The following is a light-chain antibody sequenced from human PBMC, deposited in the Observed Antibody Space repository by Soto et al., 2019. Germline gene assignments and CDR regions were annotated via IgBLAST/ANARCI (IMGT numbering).Light chain of an antibody. J-gene: IGLJ2*01. CDR1: SSDVGAYNY. CDR2: DVT. CDR3: SSYTTIKTVI. Sequence: QSALAQPASVSGCPGQSITISCTGTSSDVGAYNYVSWYHQHHPGKAPELIIYDVTDRPSGVSTRFSGSKSGNTASLTISGLQAEDEGDYYCSSYTTIKTVIFGGGTKVTVL. V-gene: IGLV2-14*01.